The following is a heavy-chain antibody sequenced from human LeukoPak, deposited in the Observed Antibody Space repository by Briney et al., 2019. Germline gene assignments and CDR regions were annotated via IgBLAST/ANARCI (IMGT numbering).Heavy chain of an antibody. CDR3: AREGVSGWYGVDY. J-gene: IGHJ4*02. CDR2: ISYDGSNK. D-gene: IGHD6-19*01. V-gene: IGHV3-30*04. CDR1: GFTFSSYA. Sequence: GGSLRLSCAASGFTFSSYAMHWVRQAPGKGLEWVAVISYDGSNKYYADSVKGRFTISRDNSKNTLYLQMNSLRAEDTAVYYCAREGVSGWYGVDYWGQGTLVTVSS.